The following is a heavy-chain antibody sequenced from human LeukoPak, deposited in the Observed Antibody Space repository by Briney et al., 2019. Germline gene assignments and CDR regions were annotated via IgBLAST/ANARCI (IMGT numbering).Heavy chain of an antibody. CDR1: GFTVSSNY. D-gene: IGHD3-22*01. V-gene: IGHV3-66*04. J-gene: IGHJ4*02. CDR2: IYSGGST. CDR3: AQHDSSSYYFDY. Sequence: GGSLRLSCAASGFTVSSNYMSWVRQAPGKGLEWVSVIYSGGSTYYADSVKGRFTISRDNFKNTVYLQMNSLRAEDTAVYYCAQHDSSSYYFDYWGQGTLVTVSS.